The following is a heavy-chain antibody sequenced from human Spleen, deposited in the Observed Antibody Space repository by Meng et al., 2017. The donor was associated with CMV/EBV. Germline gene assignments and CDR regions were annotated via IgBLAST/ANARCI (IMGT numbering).Heavy chain of an antibody. CDR3: AKARNYDYYGMDV. J-gene: IGHJ6*02. CDR2: IRYDGSNK. Sequence: GESLKISCAASGFTFTNYAMHWVRQAPGKGLEWVAFIRYDGSNKYYADSVKGRFTISRDNSKNTLYLQMNSLRAEDTAVYYCAKARNYDYYGMDVWGQGTTVTVSS. V-gene: IGHV3-30*02. CDR1: GFTFTNYA.